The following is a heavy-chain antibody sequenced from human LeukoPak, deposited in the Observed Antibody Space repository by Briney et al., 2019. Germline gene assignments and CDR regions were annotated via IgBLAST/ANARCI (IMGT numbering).Heavy chain of an antibody. J-gene: IGHJ4*02. CDR1: GFNFSSNS. Sequence: GGSLRLSCAASGFNFSSNSMNWVRQAPGKALEWVSYISTSGGTIYYTASVKGRFTISRDNAKNSLFLQMTTLRAKATAVNSCARRFASWGQGTLVTVSS. CDR3: ARRFAS. D-gene: IGHD3-16*01. V-gene: IGHV3-48*01. CDR2: ISTSGGTI.